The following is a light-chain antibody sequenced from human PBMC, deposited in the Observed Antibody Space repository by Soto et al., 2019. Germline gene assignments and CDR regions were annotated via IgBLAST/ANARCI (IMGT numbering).Light chain of an antibody. J-gene: IGKJ4*01. V-gene: IGKV3-20*01. CDR2: GVS. Sequence: EIVLTQSPGTLSLSPGESATLFCRASQTVSSSCLAWYQQKPGQAPRLLIYGVSSRATGIPDRFSGSGSGTDFTLTISRLQPEDVAVYYCQHYDNAAALTFGGGTKVEIK. CDR1: QTVSSSC. CDR3: QHYDNAAALT.